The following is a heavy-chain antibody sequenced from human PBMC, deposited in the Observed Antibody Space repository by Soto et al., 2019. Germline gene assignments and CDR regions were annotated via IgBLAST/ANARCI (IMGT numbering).Heavy chain of an antibody. CDR2: INSDGSTR. CDR1: GFSFNNYW. Sequence: GGSLRLSCAASGFSFNNYWMFWVRQPPGKGLVWVSHINSDGSTRTYADSVKGRFTISRDNAKNTLILQMNSLGAEDTALYYCAKTFNAYYYDSSGPYYYFASGGQGPLVTVSS. J-gene: IGHJ4*02. D-gene: IGHD3-22*01. CDR3: AKTFNAYYYDSSGPYYYFAS. V-gene: IGHV3-74*01.